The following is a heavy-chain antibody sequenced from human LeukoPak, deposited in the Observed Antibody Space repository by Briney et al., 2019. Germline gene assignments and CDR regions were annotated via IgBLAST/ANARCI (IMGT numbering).Heavy chain of an antibody. CDR3: ARGYGSPGTGNDY. CDR2: MNPNSGNT. J-gene: IGHJ4*02. Sequence: ASVKVSCKASGYTFTSYYIIWVRQATGQRLEWIGWMNPNSGNTGYAQKFQGRVTVTRNTSISTAYMELSSLRSEDTAVYYCARGYGSPGTGNDYWGQGTLVTVSS. D-gene: IGHD3-10*01. V-gene: IGHV1-8*01. CDR1: GYTFTSYY.